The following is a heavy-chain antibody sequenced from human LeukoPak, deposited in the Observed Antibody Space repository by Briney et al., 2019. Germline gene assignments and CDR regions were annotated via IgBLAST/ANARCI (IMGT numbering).Heavy chain of an antibody. V-gene: IGHV1-2*02. CDR3: ARDLLIAVVGVNWFDP. D-gene: IGHD6-19*01. CDR1: GYTFTGYY. J-gene: IGHJ5*02. CDR2: INPNSGGT. Sequence: AASVKVSCKASGYTFTGYYMHWVRQAPGQGLEWMGWINPNSGGTNYAQKFQGRVTMTRDTSISTAYMELSRLRSDDTAVYYCARDLLIAVVGVNWFDPWGQGTLVTVSS.